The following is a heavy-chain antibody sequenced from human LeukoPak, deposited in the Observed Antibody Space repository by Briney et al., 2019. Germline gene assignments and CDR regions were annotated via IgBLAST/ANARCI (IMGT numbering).Heavy chain of an antibody. V-gene: IGHV1-18*01. CDR2: ISFFNGNT. Sequence: ASVKDSPKPPLYSSTVAMICTGSQALGQGLECVGWISFFNGNTNYAQKLQGRRTMTTDTSTSTAYMELIGLRSDDTAVYYCARDPGYCRNQLCAILAFHPGRQGTRVTVSS. D-gene: IGHD2-2*01. CDR3: ARDPGYCRNQLCAILAFHP. J-gene: IGHJ5*02. CDR1: LYSSTVAM.